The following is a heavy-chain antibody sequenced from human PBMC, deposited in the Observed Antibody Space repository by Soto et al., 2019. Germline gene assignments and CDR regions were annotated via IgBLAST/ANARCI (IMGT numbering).Heavy chain of an antibody. CDR3: AKGPDGSGYYHNWCDS. Sequence: EVHLLESGGALVQPGGSLTLSCAASGFSFSDYSMSWVRQAPGKGLEWVSSISRTGDSAYYADYGKVRFAISRDRSKNRLSLQTNSIRVYDTDGYYCAKGPDGSGYYHNWCDSWGQGTLITVSS. D-gene: IGHD3-22*01. CDR2: ISRTGDSA. CDR1: GFSFSDYS. J-gene: IGHJ5*01. V-gene: IGHV3-23*01.